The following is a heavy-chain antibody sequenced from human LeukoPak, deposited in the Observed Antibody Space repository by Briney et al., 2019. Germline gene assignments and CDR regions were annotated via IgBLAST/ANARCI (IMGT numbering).Heavy chain of an antibody. CDR2: IYTSGST. Sequence: SETLSLTCTVSGGSISSYYWSWIRQPPGKGLEWIGYIYTSGSTNYNPSLKSRVTISVDTSKNQFSLKLSSVTAADTAVYYCASLAYDFWRGYFDYWGQGTLVTVSS. V-gene: IGHV4-4*09. D-gene: IGHD3-3*01. J-gene: IGHJ4*02. CDR1: GGSISSYY. CDR3: ASLAYDFWRGYFDY.